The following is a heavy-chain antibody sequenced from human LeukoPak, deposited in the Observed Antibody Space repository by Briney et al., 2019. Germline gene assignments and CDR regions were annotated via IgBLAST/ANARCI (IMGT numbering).Heavy chain of an antibody. CDR2: NYSGGNT. CDR1: GFTVGTNY. V-gene: IGHV3-53*01. CDR3: ARFIAAGYYFDY. J-gene: IGHJ4*02. Sequence: GGSLRLSCAAPGFTVGTNYMSWVRQAPGKGLEWVSINYSGGNTYYADSVKGRFTISRDSSKNTLYLQMNSLRAEGTAVYYCARFIAAGYYFDYWGQGTLVTVSS. D-gene: IGHD6-13*01.